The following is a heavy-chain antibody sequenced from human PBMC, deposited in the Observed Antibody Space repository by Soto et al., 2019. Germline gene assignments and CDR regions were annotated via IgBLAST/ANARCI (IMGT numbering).Heavy chain of an antibody. CDR1: GGTFSDYA. V-gene: IGHV1-69*01. CDR2: IVPIFGTG. CDR3: ARVLVGATYFDY. J-gene: IGHJ4*02. Sequence: QVLLVQSGAEVKKPGSSVKVSCKASGGTFSDYAISWVRQAPGHGLEWMGGIVPIFGTGNHAKKFQGRVTVTADESTSTAYMELRSLRSEDTAVYYCARVLVGATYFDYWGQGTLVTVSS. D-gene: IGHD1-26*01.